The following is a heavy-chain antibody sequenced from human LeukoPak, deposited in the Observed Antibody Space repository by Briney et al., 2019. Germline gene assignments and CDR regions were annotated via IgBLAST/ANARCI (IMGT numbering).Heavy chain of an antibody. CDR1: GFTFSIFA. CDR3: AKRQSAVAGPRYFDY. V-gene: IGHV3-23*01. Sequence: GGSLRLSCAASGFTFSIFAMSWVRQAPGRGLEWVSSISGTDDSTYYADSVKGRFTVSRDNSRYTLSLQMDSLRAEDTAVYYCAKRQSAVAGPRYFDYWGQGTLVTVSS. CDR2: ISGTDDST. D-gene: IGHD6-19*01. J-gene: IGHJ4*02.